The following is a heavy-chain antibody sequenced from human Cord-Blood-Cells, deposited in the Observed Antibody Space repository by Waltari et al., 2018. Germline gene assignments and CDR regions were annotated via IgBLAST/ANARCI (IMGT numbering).Heavy chain of an antibody. J-gene: IGHJ4*02. CDR3: ASGSIAACLDY. Sequence: QVQLVQSGAEVKKPGSSVKVSCKASGGTFRSYAISWVGQAPGQGLEWMGRIIPILGIANYAQKFQGRVTITADKSTSTAYMELSSLRSEDTAVYYCASGSIAACLDYWGQGTLVTVSS. CDR1: GGTFRSYA. CDR2: IIPILGIA. D-gene: IGHD6-6*01. V-gene: IGHV1-69*09.